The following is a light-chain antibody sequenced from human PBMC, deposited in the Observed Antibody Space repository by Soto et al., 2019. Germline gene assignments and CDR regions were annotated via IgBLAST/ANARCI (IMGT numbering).Light chain of an antibody. CDR3: QQYNNWPQT. V-gene: IGKV3-15*01. Sequence: EIVMTQSPATLSVSPGERATLSCRASQSVSSNLAWYQQKPGQAPRLLIYGASTRATGIPARFSGSESGTEFTLTISSLQSEDFAVYYCQQYNNWPQTFGQGPKVEIK. CDR2: GAS. CDR1: QSVSSN. J-gene: IGKJ1*01.